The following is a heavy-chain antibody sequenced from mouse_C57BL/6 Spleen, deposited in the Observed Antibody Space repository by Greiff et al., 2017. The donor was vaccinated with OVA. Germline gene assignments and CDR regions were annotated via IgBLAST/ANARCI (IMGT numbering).Heavy chain of an antibody. Sequence: QVQLQQPGAELVKPGASVKLSCKASGYTFTSYWMHWVKQRPGQGLEWIGMIHPNSGSTNYNEKFKSKATLTVDKSSSTAYMQLSSLTSEDSAVYYCAIYGSSPYYFDDWGQGTTLTVSS. CDR3: AIYGSSPYYFDD. V-gene: IGHV1-64*01. CDR1: GYTFTSYW. J-gene: IGHJ2*01. CDR2: IHPNSGST. D-gene: IGHD1-1*01.